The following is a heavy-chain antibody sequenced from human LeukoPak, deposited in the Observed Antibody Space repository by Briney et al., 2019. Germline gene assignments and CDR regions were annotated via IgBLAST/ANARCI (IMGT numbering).Heavy chain of an antibody. CDR3: AREDITGTASYFDY. CDR1: GGSVSSGGFY. CDR2: IYYSGST. D-gene: IGHD1-7*01. J-gene: IGHJ4*02. Sequence: SETLSLTCTVSGGSVSSGGFYWTWIRQPPGKGLEWIGYIYYSGSTNYIPSLRSRLTISVDTSKNQFSLKLSSVTAADTAVYYRAREDITGTASYFDYWGQGTLVTVSS. V-gene: IGHV4-61*08.